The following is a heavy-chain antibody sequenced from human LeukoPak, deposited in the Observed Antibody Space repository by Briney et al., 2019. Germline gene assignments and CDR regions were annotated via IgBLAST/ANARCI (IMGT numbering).Heavy chain of an antibody. D-gene: IGHD2-2*03. Sequence: SETLSLTCTVSGGSISYFYWSWIRQPAGKGLEWIGRIYTSGSTNYNPSLKSRVTMSVDTSKKQFSLKLSSVTAADTAVYYCARDGYLAVDYWGQGTLLTVSS. J-gene: IGHJ4*02. CDR2: IYTSGST. CDR1: GGSISYFY. V-gene: IGHV4-4*07. CDR3: ARDGYLAVDY.